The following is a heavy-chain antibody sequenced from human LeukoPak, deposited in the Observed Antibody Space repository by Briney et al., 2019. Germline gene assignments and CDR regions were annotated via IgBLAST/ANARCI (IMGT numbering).Heavy chain of an antibody. J-gene: IGHJ4*02. CDR2: TSAYNGNT. CDR3: ARDAPILTGYYDPYYFDY. CDR1: GYTFTSYG. D-gene: IGHD3-9*01. Sequence: ASVKVSCKPSGYTFTSYGISWVRQAPGQGLEWLGWTSAYNGNTNYAQKLQGRVTMTTDTSTSTAYMDLRSLRSDDTAVYYCARDAPILTGYYDPYYFDYWGQGTLVTVSS. V-gene: IGHV1-18*01.